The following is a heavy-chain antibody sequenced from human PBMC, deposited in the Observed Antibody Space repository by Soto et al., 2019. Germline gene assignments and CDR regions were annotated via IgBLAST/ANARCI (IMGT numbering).Heavy chain of an antibody. J-gene: IGHJ5*02. CDR2: MNPNSGNT. D-gene: IGHD2-15*01. Sequence: QVQLVQSGAEVKKPGASVKVSCKASGYTFTSYDINWVRQATGQGLEWMGWMNPNSGNTGYAQKFQGRVTMTRNTSISTAYMELSSLRSEDTAVYYCARLVLLREEDWFDPWGQGTLVTVSS. CDR3: ARLVLLREEDWFDP. V-gene: IGHV1-8*01. CDR1: GYTFTSYD.